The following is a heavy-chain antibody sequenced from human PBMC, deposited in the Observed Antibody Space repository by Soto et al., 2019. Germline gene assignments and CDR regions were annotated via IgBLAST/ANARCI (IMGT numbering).Heavy chain of an antibody. CDR3: ARSSGYVPGGY. D-gene: IGHD5-12*01. Sequence: SETLSLTCAVSGYPISSGYYWGWIRQPPGKGLEWIGIIHHSGSTYYNPSLRSRITISVDTSKNQFSLKMPSVTAADTAVYYCARSSGYVPGGYWGQGILVTVSS. J-gene: IGHJ4*02. CDR2: IHHSGST. V-gene: IGHV4-38-2*01. CDR1: GYPISSGYY.